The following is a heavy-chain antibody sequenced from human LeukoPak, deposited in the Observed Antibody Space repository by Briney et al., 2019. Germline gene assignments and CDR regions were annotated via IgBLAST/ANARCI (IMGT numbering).Heavy chain of an antibody. D-gene: IGHD6-19*01. Sequence: QPGGSLRLSCAGSGFTFTNYAMTWVRQAPGKGLEWVSAISGRGDNTFYAESVKGRFTISRDNSKNTLYLQMNSLRAEDTAVYYCARDAAGFDYWGQGTLVTVSS. J-gene: IGHJ4*02. V-gene: IGHV3-23*01. CDR2: ISGRGDNT. CDR3: ARDAAGFDY. CDR1: GFTFTNYA.